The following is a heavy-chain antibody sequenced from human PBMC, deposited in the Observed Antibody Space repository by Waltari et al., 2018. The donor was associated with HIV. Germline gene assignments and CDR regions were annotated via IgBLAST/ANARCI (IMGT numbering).Heavy chain of an antibody. CDR2: IDNDGRVM. CDR1: GFVFGSHW. V-gene: IGHV3-74*03. J-gene: IGHJ6*02. CDR3: VKDVAVTHYGVYYSGLDV. Sequence: VESGGNVVQPGGSLRLSCTASGFVFGSHWMHWVRQSPGGGLFWVSRIDNDGRVMKYANSVKGRFTLSRDNTKEMLFLEMKSLRSEDSGIYYCVKDVAVTHYGVYYSGLDVWGQGTTVTV. D-gene: IGHD2-8*01.